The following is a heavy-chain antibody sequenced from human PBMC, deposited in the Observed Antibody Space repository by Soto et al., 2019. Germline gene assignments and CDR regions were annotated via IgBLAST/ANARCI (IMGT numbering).Heavy chain of an antibody. CDR2: IHYSGST. CDR1: SGSISSFY. Sequence: PSETLSLTCTVSSGSISSFYWTWIRQTPGTGLEWIGYIHYSGSTNYNPSLKSRVTISVDTSKKQFSLELSSVTAADTAVYYCARSAWGYAFDIWGQGTMVTVSS. CDR3: ARSAWGYAFDI. J-gene: IGHJ3*02. V-gene: IGHV4-59*01. D-gene: IGHD1-26*01.